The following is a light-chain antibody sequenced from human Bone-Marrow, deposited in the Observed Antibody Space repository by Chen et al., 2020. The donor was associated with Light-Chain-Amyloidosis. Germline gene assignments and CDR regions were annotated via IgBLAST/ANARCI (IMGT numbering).Light chain of an antibody. J-gene: IGLJ1*01. CDR1: SSDVGSDNH. V-gene: IGLV2-14*01. CDR3: SSYTITNTLV. Sequence: SALTQPASVSGSPGPPINIPRTGTSSDVGSDNHVSWYQQHPDKAPKIMIYEVTNRPSLVPDRFAGSKSDNTASLTISGRQTEDEADYFCSSYTITNTLVFGSGTRVTVL. CDR2: EVT.